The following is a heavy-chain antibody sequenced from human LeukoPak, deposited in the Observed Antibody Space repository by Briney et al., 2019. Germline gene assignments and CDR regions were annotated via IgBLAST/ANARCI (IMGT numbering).Heavy chain of an antibody. V-gene: IGHV3-11*01. CDR1: GFTSSDYY. J-gene: IGHJ4*02. CDR2: ISSSGSTI. Sequence: GGSLRLSCAASGFTSSDYYMSWIRQAPGKGLEWVSYISSSGSTIYYADSVKGRYTISRDNANNSLYLQMNSLRAEDTAVYYCARVTLTSANFDYWGQGTLVTVSS. CDR3: ARVTLTSANFDY.